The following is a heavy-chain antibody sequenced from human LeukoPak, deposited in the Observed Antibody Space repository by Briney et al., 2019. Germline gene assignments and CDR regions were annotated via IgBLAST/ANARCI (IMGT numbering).Heavy chain of an antibody. Sequence: GGSLRLSCAASGFTVSSNYMSWVRQAPGKGLEWVSVIYSGGSTYYADSVKGRFTISRDNSKNTLYLQMNSLRAEDTAVYYCAKELFHYYDSSLVGNFDYWGQGTLVTVSS. CDR3: AKELFHYYDSSLVGNFDY. J-gene: IGHJ4*02. CDR2: IYSGGST. D-gene: IGHD3-22*01. V-gene: IGHV3-66*01. CDR1: GFTVSSNY.